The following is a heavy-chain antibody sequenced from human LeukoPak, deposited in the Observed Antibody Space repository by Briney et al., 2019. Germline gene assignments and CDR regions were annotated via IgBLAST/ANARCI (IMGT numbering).Heavy chain of an antibody. D-gene: IGHD6-25*01. CDR3: ARDNRELASAFDY. V-gene: IGHV4-61*02. Sequence: PSQTLSLTCTVSGGSISSGSYYWSWIRQPAGKGLEWIGRIYTSGSTNYNPSLKSRVTISVDTSKNQFSLKLSSVTAADTAVYYCARDNRELASAFDYWGQGTLVTVSS. CDR2: IYTSGST. CDR1: GGSISSGSYY. J-gene: IGHJ4*02.